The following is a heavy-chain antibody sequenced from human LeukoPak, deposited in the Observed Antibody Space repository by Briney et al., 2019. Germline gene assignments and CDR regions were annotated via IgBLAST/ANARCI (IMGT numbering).Heavy chain of an antibody. CDR2: INPNSGGT. J-gene: IGHJ4*02. CDR1: GYTFTGYY. D-gene: IGHD3-22*01. Sequence: ASVKVSCKASGYTFTGYYMHWVRQAPGQGLEWMGWINPNSGGTNYAQKFQGRVTMTRDTSISTAYMELSRLRSDDTAVYYCARDRLYYGSSGYYSYCGQQTLVTVHS. CDR3: ARDRLYYGSSGYYSY. V-gene: IGHV1-2*02.